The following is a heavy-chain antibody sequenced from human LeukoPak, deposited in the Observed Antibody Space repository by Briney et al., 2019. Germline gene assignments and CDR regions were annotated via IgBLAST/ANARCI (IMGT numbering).Heavy chain of an antibody. CDR2: ISYSGST. CDR1: GGSISSYY. CDR3: ARIDTSWFTFDD. D-gene: IGHD2-2*01. Sequence: SETLSLTCTVSGGSISSYYWSWIRQPPGKGLEWIGYISYSGSTNYNPSLKSRVTISVDTPKSQFSLKLSSVTAADTALYYCARIDTSWFTFDDWGQGTLVTVSS. J-gene: IGHJ4*02. V-gene: IGHV4-59*01.